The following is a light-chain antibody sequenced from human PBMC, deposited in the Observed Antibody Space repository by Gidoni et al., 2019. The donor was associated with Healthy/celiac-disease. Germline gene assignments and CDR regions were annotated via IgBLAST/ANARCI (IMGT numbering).Light chain of an antibody. CDR2: DAS. CDR1: QNVTSY. J-gene: IGKJ5*01. CDR3: QQRSNWPPIT. V-gene: IGKV3-11*01. Sequence: EIVLTQSPATLSLSPGERATLSCRSSQNVTSYLAWYQQKPGQAPRLLIYDASNRATGIPARFSGSGSGTDFTLTISSLVPEDVAVYYCQQRSNWPPITFGQGTRLEIK.